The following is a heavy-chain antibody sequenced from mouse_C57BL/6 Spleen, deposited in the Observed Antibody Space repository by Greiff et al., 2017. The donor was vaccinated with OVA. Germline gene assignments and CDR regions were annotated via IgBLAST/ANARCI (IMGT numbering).Heavy chain of an antibody. J-gene: IGHJ2*01. V-gene: IGHV5-4*01. CDR3: ARDAGTGGDYFDY. Sequence: EVQGVESGGGLVKPGGSLKLSCAASGFTFSSYAMSWVRQTPEKRLEWVATISDGGSYTYYPDNVKGRFTISRDNAKNNLYLQMSHLKSEDTAMYYCARDAGTGGDYFDYWGQGTTLTVSS. CDR2: ISDGGSYT. D-gene: IGHD3-3*01. CDR1: GFTFSSYA.